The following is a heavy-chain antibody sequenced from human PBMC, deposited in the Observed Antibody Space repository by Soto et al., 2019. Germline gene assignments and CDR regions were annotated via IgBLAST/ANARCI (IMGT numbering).Heavy chain of an antibody. Sequence: ASVKVSCKASGGTFSSYAISWVRQAPGQGLEWMGGIIPIFGTANYAQKFQGRVTITADESTSTAYMELSSLRSEDTAVYYCARRGSLAKSQTSAFDIWGQGTMVTVSS. J-gene: IGHJ3*02. D-gene: IGHD1-1*01. V-gene: IGHV1-69*13. CDR2: IIPIFGTA. CDR3: ARRGSLAKSQTSAFDI. CDR1: GGTFSSYA.